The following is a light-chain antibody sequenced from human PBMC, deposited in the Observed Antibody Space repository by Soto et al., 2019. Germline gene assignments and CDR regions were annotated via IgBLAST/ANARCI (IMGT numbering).Light chain of an antibody. CDR2: DAS. CDR3: QQRSNWFLT. Sequence: EIVMTQSPATLSVSPGERATLSCRACQSGSSYLAWYQQKPGQAPRLLIYDASNRATGIPARFSGSGSGTDFTLTISSLEPEDFAVYYCQQRSNWFLTFGGGTKVDIK. V-gene: IGKV3-11*01. CDR1: QSGSSY. J-gene: IGKJ4*02.